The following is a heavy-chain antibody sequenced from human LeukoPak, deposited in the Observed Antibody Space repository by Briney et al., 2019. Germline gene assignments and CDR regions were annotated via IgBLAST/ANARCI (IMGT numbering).Heavy chain of an antibody. D-gene: IGHD6-13*01. V-gene: IGHV1-2*02. J-gene: IGHJ3*01. Sequence: ASVKVSCKTSGYTFTDYYVHWMRQAPGQGLEWMGWINLNSGDTRYAQRFQGRLTVTRDTSISTAYMDLYGLRSDDTAVYYCARDSIEAPGLVFDFWGQGTMVTISS. CDR1: GYTFTDYY. CDR2: INLNSGDT. CDR3: ARDSIEAPGLVFDF.